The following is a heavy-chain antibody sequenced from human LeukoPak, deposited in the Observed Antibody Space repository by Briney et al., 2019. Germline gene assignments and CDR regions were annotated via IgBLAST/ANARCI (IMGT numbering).Heavy chain of an antibody. V-gene: IGHV3-23*01. CDR3: AKVKYSYGYGVSDY. D-gene: IGHD5-18*01. CDR1: GFTFSSYA. Sequence: GGSLRLSCAASGFTFSSYAMSWVRQAPGKGLEWVSAISGSGGNTYYADSVKGRFTISRDNSKSTLYLQMNSLRAEDTAVYYCAKVKYSYGYGVSDYWGQGTLVTVSS. J-gene: IGHJ4*02. CDR2: ISGSGGNT.